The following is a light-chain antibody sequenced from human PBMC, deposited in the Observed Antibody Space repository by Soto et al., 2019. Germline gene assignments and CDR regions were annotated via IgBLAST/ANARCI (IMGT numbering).Light chain of an antibody. CDR2: TTS. CDR3: QQHYNTPRT. V-gene: IGKV1-39*01. CDR1: QSISSY. Sequence: DIQMTQSPSSLSASVGDRVTITCRASQSISSYLNWYQQKPGKAPTLLIYTTSNLQSGVPSRFSGSGSATHFTLTISSLQPEDFATYYCQQHYNTPRTFGQGTKVDIK. J-gene: IGKJ1*01.